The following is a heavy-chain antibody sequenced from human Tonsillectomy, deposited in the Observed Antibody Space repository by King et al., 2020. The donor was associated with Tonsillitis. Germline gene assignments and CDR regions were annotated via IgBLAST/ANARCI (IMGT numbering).Heavy chain of an antibody. V-gene: IGHV3-66*01. Sequence: VQLVESGGGLVQPGGSLRLSCAASGFTVSSNYMSWVRQAPGKGLEWVSVIYTGGSTYYADSVKGRFTISRDNSKNTLYLQMNSLRAEDTAVYYCARDMSGGRGSCFNWGQGTLVTVSS. D-gene: IGHD1-26*01. CDR2: IYTGGST. CDR1: GFTVSSNY. J-gene: IGHJ4*02. CDR3: ARDMSGGRGSCFN.